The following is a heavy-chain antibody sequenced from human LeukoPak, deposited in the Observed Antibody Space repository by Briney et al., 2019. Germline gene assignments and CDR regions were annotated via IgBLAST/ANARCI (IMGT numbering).Heavy chain of an antibody. J-gene: IGHJ4*02. CDR1: GFDFSTYS. CDR2: ISSSSSNI. D-gene: IGHD6-19*01. Sequence: GGSLRLSCAASGFDFSTYSIDWVRQAPGKGLGWVSYISSSSSNIYHADSVKGRFTISRDNAKNSLHLQMNSLRAEDTAVYCARVGRSGWTVDYWGQGTVHPVST. CDR3: ARVGRSGWTVDY. V-gene: IGHV3-48*04.